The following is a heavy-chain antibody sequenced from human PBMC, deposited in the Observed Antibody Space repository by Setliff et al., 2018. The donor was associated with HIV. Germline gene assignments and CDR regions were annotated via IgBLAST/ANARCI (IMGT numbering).Heavy chain of an antibody. J-gene: IGHJ4*02. CDR1: GGTFSSYA. CDR2: IIPIFDTA. Sequence: GASVKVSCKASGGTFSSYAITWVRQAPGQGLEWMGGIIPIFDTANYAQKFQGRVSITTDESTSTAYMELTSLKSEDTAVYYCASSRRGSYAIDNWGQGTLVTVSS. V-gene: IGHV1-69*05. D-gene: IGHD3-16*01. CDR3: ASSRRGSYAIDN.